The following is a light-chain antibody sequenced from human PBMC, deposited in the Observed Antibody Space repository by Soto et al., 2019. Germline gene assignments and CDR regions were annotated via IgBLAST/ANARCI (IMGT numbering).Light chain of an antibody. CDR3: QQYGSSPYT. V-gene: IGKV3-20*01. J-gene: IGKJ2*01. Sequence: EIVLTQSPGTLSLSPGQRAILSCRASQTFTSNYLAWYRHRPGQAPRLLIYGASSGATGIPDRFSGSGSGTDFTLIISGLEPEDSAVYYCQQYGSSPYTFGQGTKLEIK. CDR2: GAS. CDR1: QTFTSNY.